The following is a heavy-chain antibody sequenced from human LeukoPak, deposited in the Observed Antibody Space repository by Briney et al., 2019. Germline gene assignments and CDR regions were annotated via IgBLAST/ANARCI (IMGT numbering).Heavy chain of an antibody. Sequence: PGGPLRLSCAASGFSFSSFSMNWVRQAPGKGLEWVSAISGSGGSTYYADSVKGRFTISRDNSKNTLYLQMNSLRAEDTAVYYCAKDRVQLWLGSVDYWGQGTLVTVSS. D-gene: IGHD5-18*01. CDR3: AKDRVQLWLGSVDY. CDR2: ISGSGGST. J-gene: IGHJ4*02. CDR1: GFSFSSFS. V-gene: IGHV3-23*01.